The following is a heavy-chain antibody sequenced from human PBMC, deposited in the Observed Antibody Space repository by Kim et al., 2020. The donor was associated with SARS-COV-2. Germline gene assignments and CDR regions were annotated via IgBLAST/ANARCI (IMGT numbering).Heavy chain of an antibody. CDR3: ARDTYYDFWGTEPAFDY. Sequence: SQTLSLTCAISGDSVSSNSAAWNWIRQSPSRGLEWLGRTYYRSKWYNDYAVSVKSRITINPDTSKNQFSLQLNSVTPEDTAVYYCARDTYYDFWGTEPAFDYWGQGTLVTVSS. CDR2: TYYRSKWYN. J-gene: IGHJ4*02. CDR1: GDSVSSNSAA. D-gene: IGHD3-3*01. V-gene: IGHV6-1*01.